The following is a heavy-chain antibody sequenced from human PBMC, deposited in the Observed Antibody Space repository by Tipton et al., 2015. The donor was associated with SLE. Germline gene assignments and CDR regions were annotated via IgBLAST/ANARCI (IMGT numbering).Heavy chain of an antibody. V-gene: IGHV4-59*12. CDR3: AREGPFVGAMGH. CDR2: LYDSGNT. Sequence: TLSLTCAVSGGSFTMYYWSWIRQSPGKGLEWIGYLYDSGNTNYNPSLESRVTISVDTSKNQFSLKLSSVTAADTAVYYCAREGPFVGAMGHWGQGTLVTVSS. J-gene: IGHJ4*02. D-gene: IGHD1-26*01. CDR1: GGSFTMYY.